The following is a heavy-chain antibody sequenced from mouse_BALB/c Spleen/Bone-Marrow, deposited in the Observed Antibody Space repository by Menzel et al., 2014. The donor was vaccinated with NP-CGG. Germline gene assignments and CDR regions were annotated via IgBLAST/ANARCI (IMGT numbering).Heavy chain of an antibody. CDR2: IFPGDSTT. J-gene: IGHJ1*01. D-gene: IGHD1-2*01. CDR1: GNTFTSYD. CDR3: VRSRLRDWYFDV. Sequence: VQLQQSGVELVKPGASVKLSCKASGNTFTSYDINWVRQRPEQGLEWIGWIFPGDSTTKYNEKFKGKATLSTDKSSSTSHMQLSRLTSYDSAFYFCVRSRLRDWYFDVWGAGTTVTISS. V-gene: IGHV1S56*01.